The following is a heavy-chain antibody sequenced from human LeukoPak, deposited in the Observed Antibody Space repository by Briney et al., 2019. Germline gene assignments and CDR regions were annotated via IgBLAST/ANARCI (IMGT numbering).Heavy chain of an antibody. CDR1: GGTFSSYA. V-gene: IGHV1-69*13. Sequence: SVKVSCKASGGTFSSYAISWVRQGPGQGLEWMGGIIPIFGTANYAEKFQGRVTITADESTSTAYMELSSLRSEDTAVYYCASRYKRGDDMKWGQGTLVTVSS. CDR3: ASRYKRGDDMK. CDR2: IIPIFGTA. J-gene: IGHJ4*02. D-gene: IGHD2-21*02.